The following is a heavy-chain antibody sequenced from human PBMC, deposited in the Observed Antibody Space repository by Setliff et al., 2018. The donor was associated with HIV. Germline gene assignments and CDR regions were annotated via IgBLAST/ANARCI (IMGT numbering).Heavy chain of an antibody. CDR2: ISGSGDT. Sequence: ASVKVSCKTSGYIFTDYAIHWVRQAPGERLEWMGWISGSGDTKYSQKFQGRATITRDTSTSTAYMELSSLTSEDTAVYYCARVEGSGSFYHYDSWGQGTLVTVSS. V-gene: IGHV1-3*01. J-gene: IGHJ4*02. CDR3: ARVEGSGSFYHYDS. CDR1: GYIFTDYA. D-gene: IGHD3-10*01.